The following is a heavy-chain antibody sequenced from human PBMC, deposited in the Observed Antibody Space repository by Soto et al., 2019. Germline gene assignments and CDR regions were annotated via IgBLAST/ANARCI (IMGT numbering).Heavy chain of an antibody. Sequence: ASVKVSFKASGYSFTSYGISWVRQAPGQGLEWMGWISAYNGNTNYAQKLQGRVTMTADTSTGTVYMELMSLKSDDTAVYYCARQGSWPYYYYGLDVWGQGTTVTVSS. J-gene: IGHJ6*02. CDR1: GYSFTSYG. D-gene: IGHD1-26*01. CDR2: ISAYNGNT. CDR3: ARQGSWPYYYYGLDV. V-gene: IGHV1-18*01.